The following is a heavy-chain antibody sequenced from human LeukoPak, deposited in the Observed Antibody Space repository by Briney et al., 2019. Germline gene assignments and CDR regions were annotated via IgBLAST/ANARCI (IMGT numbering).Heavy chain of an antibody. CDR3: ARNYDYAPIPRRLSYGMDV. CDR1: GYTFTGYY. CDR2: INPNSGGT. Sequence: ASVKVSCKASGYTFTGYYMHWVRQAPGQGLEWMGWINPNSGGTNYAQKFQGRVTMTRDTSISTAYMELSRLRSDDTAVYYCARNYDYAPIPRRLSYGMDVWGQGTTVTVSS. D-gene: IGHD3-16*01. J-gene: IGHJ6*02. V-gene: IGHV1-2*02.